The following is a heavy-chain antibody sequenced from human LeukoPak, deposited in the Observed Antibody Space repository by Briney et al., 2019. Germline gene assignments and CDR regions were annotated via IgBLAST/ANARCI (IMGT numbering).Heavy chain of an antibody. CDR3: AKGPEVRGVIITPLDY. V-gene: IGHV3-23*01. Sequence: GGSLRLSCAASGFTFSSYAMSWVRQAPGKGLEWVSAISGSGGSTYYADSVKGRFTISRDNSKNTLYLQMNSLRAEDTAVYYCAKGPEVRGVIITPLDYWGQGTLVTVSS. J-gene: IGHJ4*02. D-gene: IGHD3-10*01. CDR2: ISGSGGST. CDR1: GFTFSSYA.